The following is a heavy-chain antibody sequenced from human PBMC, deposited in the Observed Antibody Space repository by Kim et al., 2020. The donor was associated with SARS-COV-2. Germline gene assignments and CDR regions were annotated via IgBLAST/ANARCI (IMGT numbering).Heavy chain of an antibody. Sequence: GGSLRLSCAASGFTFSSYGMHWVRQAPGKGLEWVAVISYDGSNKYYADSVKGRFTISRDNSKNTLYLQMNSLRAEDTAVYYCAKEQWYYDILTCYYPRYRQAYYYYGMGVWGQGNTVTVSS. CDR2: ISYDGSNK. J-gene: IGHJ6*02. CDR3: AKEQWYYDILTCYYPRYRQAYYYYGMGV. CDR1: GFTFSSYG. V-gene: IGHV3-30*18. D-gene: IGHD3-9*01.